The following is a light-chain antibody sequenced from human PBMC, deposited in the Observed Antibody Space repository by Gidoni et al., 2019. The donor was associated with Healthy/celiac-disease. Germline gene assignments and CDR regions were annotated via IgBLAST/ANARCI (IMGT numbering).Light chain of an antibody. CDR2: DAT. V-gene: IGKV3-11*01. CDR1: QSGSSY. J-gene: IGKJ3*01. CDR3: QQRSNWPFT. Sequence: APLALVAGEVTTPSRRASQSGSSYLAWYQKKPGQPPRLLNNDATNRATGIPTRCSGSASATDFTPTISRLEPEYFAFYYCQQRSNWPFTFGPGTKVDIK.